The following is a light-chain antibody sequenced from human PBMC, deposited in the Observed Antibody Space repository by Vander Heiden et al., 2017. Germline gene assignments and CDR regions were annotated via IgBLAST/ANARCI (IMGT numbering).Light chain of an antibody. CDR2: KDT. V-gene: IGLV3-25*03. CDR3: QSADSGATDVV. CDR1: VLSKQY. Sequence: SYQLTQPPSVSVSPGQTARITCSADVLSKQYSHWYQQKSGQAPLLLIFKDTERPSGIPERFSGSTSGNTVKLTITGVQSEDEADYYCQSADSGATDVVFGGGTKLTVL. J-gene: IGLJ2*01.